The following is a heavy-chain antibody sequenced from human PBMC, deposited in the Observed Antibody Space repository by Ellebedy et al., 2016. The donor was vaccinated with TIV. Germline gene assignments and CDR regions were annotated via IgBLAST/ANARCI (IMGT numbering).Heavy chain of an antibody. Sequence: GESLKISCVVSGFTFTTYAMRWFRQAPGKGLEWVSALTTVGVTFYADSVKGRFTISRDSSKNTLYLQMNSLRVDDTAIYSCAKDSGRSGWISNYWGQGTLVTVSS. CDR2: LTTVGVT. D-gene: IGHD3-10*01. V-gene: IGHV3-23*01. J-gene: IGHJ4*02. CDR1: GFTFTTYA. CDR3: AKDSGRSGWISNY.